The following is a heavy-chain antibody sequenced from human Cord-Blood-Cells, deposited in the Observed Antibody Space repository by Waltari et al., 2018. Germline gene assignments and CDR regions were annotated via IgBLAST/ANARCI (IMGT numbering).Heavy chain of an antibody. CDR1: GYSFTSYW. D-gene: IGHD3-10*01. Sequence: EVQLVQSGAEVKKPGESLKISCKGSGYSFTSYWIGWVRQMPGKGLEWMGIIYPGDSDTRYSPSFQGQVTISADKSNSTAYLQWSSLKASDTAMYYCARRRITMVRGVIIDWFDPWGQGTLVTVSS. CDR3: ARRRITMVRGVIIDWFDP. V-gene: IGHV5-51*01. J-gene: IGHJ5*02. CDR2: IYPGDSDT.